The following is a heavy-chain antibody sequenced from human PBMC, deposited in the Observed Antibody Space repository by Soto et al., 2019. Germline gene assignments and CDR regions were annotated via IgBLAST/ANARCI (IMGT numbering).Heavy chain of an antibody. CDR1: GFTISRNY. V-gene: IGHV3-53*01. J-gene: IGHJ4*02. CDR3: ASLYDYVWGSYRYPFDY. D-gene: IGHD3-16*02. Sequence: GSLRLSCAASGFTISRNYMSWVRQPPGKGLEWVSVIYSSGSTYYADSVKGRFTISRDNSKSTVYLQMNSLRAEDTAVYYCASLYDYVWGSYRYPFDYWGQGTLVTVSS. CDR2: IYSSGST.